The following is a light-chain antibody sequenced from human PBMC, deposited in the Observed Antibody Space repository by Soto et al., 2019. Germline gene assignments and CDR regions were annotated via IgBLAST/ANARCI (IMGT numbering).Light chain of an antibody. CDR1: SSDVGGYDY. Sequence: QSVLTQPASVSGSPGQSITIPCTGTSSDVGGYDYVSWYQQHPGKAPKLMIYDVVNRPSGVSYRFSGSKSGNTASLTISGLQAEDEADYYCSSYATCNTPWVFGGGTKLTVL. V-gene: IGLV2-14*03. CDR2: DVV. J-gene: IGLJ2*01. CDR3: SSYATCNTPWV.